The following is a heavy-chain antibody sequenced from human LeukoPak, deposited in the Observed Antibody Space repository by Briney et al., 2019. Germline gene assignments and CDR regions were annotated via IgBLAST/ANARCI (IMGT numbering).Heavy chain of an antibody. J-gene: IGHJ3*02. V-gene: IGHV4-4*07. D-gene: IGHD2-2*01. CDR3: ARERVPAAAGAFDI. CDR2: IYTSGST. CDR1: GGSIISYY. Sequence: SETLSLTCTVSGGSIISYYWSWIRQPAGKGLEWIGRIYTSGSTNYNPSLKSRVTISVDTSKNQFSLKLSSVTAADTAVYYCARERVPAAAGAFDIWGQGTMVTVSS.